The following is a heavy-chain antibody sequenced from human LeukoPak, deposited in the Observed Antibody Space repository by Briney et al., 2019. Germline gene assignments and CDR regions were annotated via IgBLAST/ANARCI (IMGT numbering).Heavy chain of an antibody. CDR1: GYTFTSYG. V-gene: IGHV1-18*01. Sequence: GASVKVSCKASGYTFTSYGISRVRQAPGQGLEWMGWISTYNGNTNYAQKLQGRVTMTTDTSTSTAYMELRSLRSDDTAVYYCARAERGYDILTGYSKYYFDYWGQGTLVIVSS. D-gene: IGHD3-9*01. CDR2: ISTYNGNT. CDR3: ARAERGYDILTGYSKYYFDY. J-gene: IGHJ4*02.